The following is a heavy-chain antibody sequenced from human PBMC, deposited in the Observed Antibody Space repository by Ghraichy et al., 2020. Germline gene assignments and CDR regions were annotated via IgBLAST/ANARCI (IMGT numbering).Heavy chain of an antibody. CDR2: INSDGSST. CDR1: GFTFSSYW. Sequence: SCAASGFTFSSYWMHWVRQAPGKGLVWVSRINSDGSSTSYADSVKGRFTISRDNAKNTLYLQMNSLRAEDTAVYYCAREGAEYSHGFDYWGQGTLVTVSS. J-gene: IGHJ4*02. V-gene: IGHV3-74*01. CDR3: AREGAEYSHGFDY. D-gene: IGHD5-18*01.